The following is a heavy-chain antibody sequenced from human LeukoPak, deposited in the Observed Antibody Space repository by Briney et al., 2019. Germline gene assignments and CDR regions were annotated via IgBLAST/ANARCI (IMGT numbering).Heavy chain of an antibody. V-gene: IGHV4-34*01. Sequence: KPSETLSLTCAVYGGSFSGYYWSWIRQPPGKGLEWIGEINHSGSTNYNPSLKSRVTILVDTSKNQFSLKLSSVTAADTAVYYCARGLVVSIAVAGHAFDIWGQGTMVTVSS. CDR3: ARGLVVSIAVAGHAFDI. J-gene: IGHJ3*02. D-gene: IGHD6-19*01. CDR2: INHSGST. CDR1: GGSFSGYY.